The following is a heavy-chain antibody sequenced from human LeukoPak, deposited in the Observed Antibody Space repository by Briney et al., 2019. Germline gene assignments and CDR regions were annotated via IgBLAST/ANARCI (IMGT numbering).Heavy chain of an antibody. D-gene: IGHD2-8*01. Sequence: SETLSLTCIVSGASISSYYWTWIRQPPGKGLEWIGYIYDSEITSYNPSLKSRVTISADTSRKQFSLRLRSVTAADTAVYYCARSMVYAVDHWGQGTLVTVSS. V-gene: IGHV4-59*01. CDR2: IYDSEIT. CDR1: GASISSYY. J-gene: IGHJ4*02. CDR3: ARSMVYAVDH.